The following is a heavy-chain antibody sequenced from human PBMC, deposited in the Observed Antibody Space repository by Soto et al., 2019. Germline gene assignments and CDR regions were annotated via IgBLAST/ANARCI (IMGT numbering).Heavy chain of an antibody. V-gene: IGHV4-61*01. CDR2: IYYSGST. J-gene: IGHJ4*02. CDR3: ARAGVAYSSYEIYY. Sequence: SETLSLTCTVSGGSVSSGSYCWSWIRQPPGKGLEWIGYIYYSGSTNYNPSLKSRVTISVDTSKNEFSLKLSSVTAADTAVYYCARAGVAYSSYEIYYWGQGTLVDVSS. CDR1: GGSVSSGSYC. D-gene: IGHD5-12*01.